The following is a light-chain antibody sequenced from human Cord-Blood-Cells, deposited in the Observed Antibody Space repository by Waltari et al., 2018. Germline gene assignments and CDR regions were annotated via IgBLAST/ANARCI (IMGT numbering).Light chain of an antibody. V-gene: IGKV3-11*01. CDR2: DAS. CDR3: QQRSNWPRT. Sequence: EIVLTQSTATLSLSPGERATISCRASQSVSSYLAWYQQKPGQAPRLLIYDASNRATGIPARFSGSGSGTYFTLTISSLEPEDFAVYYCQQRSNWPRTFGQGTKLEIK. J-gene: IGKJ2*01. CDR1: QSVSSY.